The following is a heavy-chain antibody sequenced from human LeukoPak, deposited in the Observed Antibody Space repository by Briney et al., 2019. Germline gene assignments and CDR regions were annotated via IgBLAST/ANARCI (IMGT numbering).Heavy chain of an antibody. Sequence: GGSLRLSCAASGFTFSSYWVHWVRQAPGKGLLWVSCLSGDGSSTKYADSLKGRFTISRDNAKNTLYLQMSTLRAEHTAVYFCARASTTVPNLLDNWGQGTLVTVSS. D-gene: IGHD4-17*01. CDR1: GFTFSSYW. CDR3: ARASTTVPNLLDN. CDR2: LSGDGSST. J-gene: IGHJ4*02. V-gene: IGHV3-74*03.